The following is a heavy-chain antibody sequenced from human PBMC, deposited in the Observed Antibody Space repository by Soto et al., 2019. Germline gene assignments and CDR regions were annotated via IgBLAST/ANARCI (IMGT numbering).Heavy chain of an antibody. J-gene: IGHJ6*02. Sequence: QVQVVESGGGVVQPGRSLRLSCTASGFTFRSHAMHLVRQAPGKGLEWVAQIWYDGSNKYYADSVKGRFTISRDNSKNTLYVQMDSLRVEDTAVYYCARDGQSLAPYALDVWGQGTSVTVS. CDR1: GFTFRSHA. CDR2: IWYDGSNK. V-gene: IGHV3-33*01. D-gene: IGHD6-19*01. CDR3: ARDGQSLAPYALDV.